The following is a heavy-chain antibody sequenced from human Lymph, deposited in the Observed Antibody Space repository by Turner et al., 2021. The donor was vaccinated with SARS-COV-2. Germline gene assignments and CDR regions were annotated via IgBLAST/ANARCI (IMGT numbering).Heavy chain of an antibody. J-gene: IGHJ6*02. V-gene: IGHV1-24*01. D-gene: IGHD6-19*01. Sequence: VQRVQPVAEVKKSGASVQVPCKVSGYTLTELSMHWVRQAPGTGLEWREGFDPEDAEAIYAQKFQGRVTMTEDTSTDTAYMVLSSLRSEDTAVYYCATAAAVADYFHCYYGMDVWGQGTTVTVSS. CDR1: GYTLTELS. CDR2: FDPEDAEA. CDR3: ATAAAVADYFHCYYGMDV.